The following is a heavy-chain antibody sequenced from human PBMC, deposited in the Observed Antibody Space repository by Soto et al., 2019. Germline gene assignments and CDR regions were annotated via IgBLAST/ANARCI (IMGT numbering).Heavy chain of an antibody. CDR3: ASSTSSGWYEEVWSDP. J-gene: IGHJ5*02. CDR2: INPNSGGT. D-gene: IGHD6-19*01. V-gene: IGHV1-2*02. CDR1: GYTFTGYY. Sequence: ASVKVSCKASGYTFTGYYMHWVRQAPGQGLEWMGWINPNSGGTNYAQKFQGRVTMTRDTSISTAYMELSRLRSDDTAVYYCASSTSSGWYEEVWSDPWGQGTLVTVSS.